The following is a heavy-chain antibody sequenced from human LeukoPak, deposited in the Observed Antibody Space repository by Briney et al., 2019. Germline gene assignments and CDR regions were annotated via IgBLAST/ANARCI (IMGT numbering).Heavy chain of an antibody. J-gene: IGHJ4*02. CDR2: MSNTGHT. V-gene: IGHV3-21*01. CDR1: GFALSSHS. D-gene: IGHD2-15*01. CDR3: AREWYGKQDLDY. Sequence: GGSLRLSCVASGFALSSHSMNWVRQAPGKGLEWVSSMSNTGHTFYADSVKGRFTISSDNAKHSLYLQMNSLRAEDTAVYYCAREWYGKQDLDYWGRGTLVTVSS.